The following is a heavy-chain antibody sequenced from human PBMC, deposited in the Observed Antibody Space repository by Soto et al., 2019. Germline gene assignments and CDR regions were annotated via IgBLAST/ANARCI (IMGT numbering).Heavy chain of an antibody. CDR2: IYWDDDK. Sequence: QITLKESGPTLVKPTQTLTLTCTFSGFSLSTSGVGVGWIRQPPGKALEWLALIYWDDDKRYSPSLKSRLSIXXDXSXXQVVLTMTNMDPVDTATYYCAHRISTPYYCYGMDVWGQGTTVTVSS. CDR3: AHRISTPYYCYGMDV. J-gene: IGHJ6*02. V-gene: IGHV2-5*02. CDR1: GFSLSTSGVG.